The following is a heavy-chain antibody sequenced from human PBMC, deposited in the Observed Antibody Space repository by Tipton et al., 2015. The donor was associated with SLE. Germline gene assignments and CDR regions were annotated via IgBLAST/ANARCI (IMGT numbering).Heavy chain of an antibody. J-gene: IGHJ4*02. CDR1: GGSISTAAYY. Sequence: LRLSCTVSGGSISTAAYYWRWTWIRQSAGKGLEWIGRIYPTGRTDCNPSLKTRVTISVDTSKNQFSLKLTSVTAADTAVYYCARETEVITRWNGLTYYFDYWGQGTLVTVSS. CDR2: IYPTGRT. D-gene: IGHD3-22*01. V-gene: IGHV4-61*02. CDR3: ARETEVITRWNGLTYYFDY.